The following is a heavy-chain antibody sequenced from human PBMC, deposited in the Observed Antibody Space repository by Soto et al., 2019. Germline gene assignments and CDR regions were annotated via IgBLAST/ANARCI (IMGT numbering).Heavy chain of an antibody. D-gene: IGHD5-18*01. CDR2: ISSSGSTI. CDR3: ARFSRGYSYGPYYGMDV. V-gene: IGHV3-11*01. J-gene: IGHJ6*02. Sequence: GGSLRLSCAASGFTFSDYYMSWIRQAPGKGLEWVSYISSSGSTIYYADSVKGRFIISRDNAKNSLYLQMNSLRAEDTAVYYCARFSRGYSYGPYYGMDVWGQGTTVTVSS. CDR1: GFTFSDYY.